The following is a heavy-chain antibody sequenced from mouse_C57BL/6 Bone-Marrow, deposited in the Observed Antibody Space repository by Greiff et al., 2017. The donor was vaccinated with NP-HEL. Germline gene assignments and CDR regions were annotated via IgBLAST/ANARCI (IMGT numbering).Heavy chain of an antibody. CDR3: ARRYDYDVDFDY. V-gene: IGHV5-2*01. CDR1: EYEFPSHD. Sequence: EVHLVESGGGLVQPGESLKLSCESNEYEFPSHDMSWVRKTPEKRLELVAAINSDGGSTYYPDTMERRFIISRDNTKRTLYLQMSSLRSEDTALYYCARRYDYDVDFDYWGQGTTLTVSS. CDR2: INSDGGST. D-gene: IGHD2-4*01. J-gene: IGHJ2*01.